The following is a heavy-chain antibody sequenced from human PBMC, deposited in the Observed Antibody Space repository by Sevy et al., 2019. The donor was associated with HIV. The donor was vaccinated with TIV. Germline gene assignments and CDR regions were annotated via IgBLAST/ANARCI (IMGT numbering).Heavy chain of an antibody. CDR1: GFTLSSRW. V-gene: IGHV3-7*01. Sequence: GGSLRLSCAASGFTLSSRWMSWVRQAPGKGLEWVANIKQDGSEKYYVDSVKDRFTISRDNAKNSLYLQMNSLRAEDTAVYYCVPSGGGHAGYWGQGTLDTVSS. D-gene: IGHD2-15*01. CDR3: VPSGGGHAGY. CDR2: IKQDGSEK. J-gene: IGHJ4*02.